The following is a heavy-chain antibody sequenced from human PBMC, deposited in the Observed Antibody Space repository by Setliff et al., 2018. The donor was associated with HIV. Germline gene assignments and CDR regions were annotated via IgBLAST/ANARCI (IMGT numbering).Heavy chain of an antibody. CDR2: IYTSGST. CDR3: ARGRRSSGWYVYP. J-gene: IGHJ5*02. V-gene: IGHV4-61*09. D-gene: IGHD6-19*01. CDR1: GGSISSGSYY. Sequence: PSETLSLPCTVSGGSISSGSYYWSWIRQPAGKGLEWIGHIYTSGSTNYNPSLKSRVTISVDTSTNQFSLKLSSVTAADTAVYYCARGRRSSGWYVYPWGQGTLVTVSS.